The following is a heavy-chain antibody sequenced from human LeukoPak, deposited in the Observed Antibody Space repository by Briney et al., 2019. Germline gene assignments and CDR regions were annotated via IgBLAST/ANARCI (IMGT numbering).Heavy chain of an antibody. CDR1: GYTFTSYD. D-gene: IGHD4-17*01. Sequence: ASVMVSCKASGYTFTSYDINWVRQATGQGLEWMGWMNPNSGNTGYAQKFQGRVTMTRNTSISTAYMELSSLRSEDTAVYYCARFTVTMYELKTSFDYWGQGTLVTVSS. CDR2: MNPNSGNT. J-gene: IGHJ4*02. CDR3: ARFTVTMYELKTSFDY. V-gene: IGHV1-8*01.